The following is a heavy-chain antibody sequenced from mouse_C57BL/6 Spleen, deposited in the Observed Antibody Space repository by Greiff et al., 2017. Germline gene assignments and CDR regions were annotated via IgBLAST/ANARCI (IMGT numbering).Heavy chain of an antibody. CDR2: INPDSSTI. Sequence: VQLKESGGGLVQPGGSLKLSCAASGIDFSRYWMSWVRRAPGKGLEWIGEINPDSSTINYAPSLKDKFIIARDNAKNTLYLQMRKVRSEDTALYYCARLGYDVYYLDYWGQGTTLTVSS. D-gene: IGHD2-3*01. CDR1: GIDFSRYW. V-gene: IGHV4-1*01. CDR3: ARLGYDVYYLDY. J-gene: IGHJ2*01.